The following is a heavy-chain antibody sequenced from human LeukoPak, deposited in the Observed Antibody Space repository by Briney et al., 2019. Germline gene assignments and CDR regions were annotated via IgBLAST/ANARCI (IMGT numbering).Heavy chain of an antibody. CDR1: GFTFSSYG. D-gene: IGHD2-2*01. CDR3: ANHLACGSTSCPPFDY. CDR2: IWYDGSNK. Sequence: GGSLRLSCAASGFTFSSYGIHWVRQAPGKGLEWVAVIWYDGSNKYYADSVKGRFTISRDNSKDTLYLQMNSLRAEDTAVYYCANHLACGSTSCPPFDYWGQGTLVTVSS. V-gene: IGHV3-33*06. J-gene: IGHJ4*02.